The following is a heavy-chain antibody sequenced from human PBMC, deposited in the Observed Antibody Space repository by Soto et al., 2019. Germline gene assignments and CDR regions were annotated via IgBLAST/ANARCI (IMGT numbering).Heavy chain of an antibody. Sequence: ASVKVSCKASGYAFTSYAMRWVRQAPGQRLEWMGWINAGNGNTKYSQKFQGRVTITRDTSASTAYMELSSLRSEDTAVYYCARDPITGAIDYWGQGTLVTVSS. D-gene: IGHD1-26*01. CDR2: INAGNGNT. CDR3: ARDPITGAIDY. J-gene: IGHJ4*02. V-gene: IGHV1-3*01. CDR1: GYAFTSYA.